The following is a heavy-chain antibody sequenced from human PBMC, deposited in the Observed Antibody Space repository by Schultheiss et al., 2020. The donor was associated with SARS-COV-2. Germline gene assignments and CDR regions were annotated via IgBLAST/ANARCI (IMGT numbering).Heavy chain of an antibody. CDR1: GGPVSSDY. Sequence: GSLRLSCTVSGGPVSSDYWSWIRQPPGKGLELIGYIHYSGNTYYNPSLKSRVTMSLDTSKNQFSLKLSSATAADTAVYFCARERRSLYYFDYWGQGTQVTVSS. J-gene: IGHJ4*02. CDR2: IHYSGNT. V-gene: IGHV4-59*02. CDR3: ARERRSLYYFDY.